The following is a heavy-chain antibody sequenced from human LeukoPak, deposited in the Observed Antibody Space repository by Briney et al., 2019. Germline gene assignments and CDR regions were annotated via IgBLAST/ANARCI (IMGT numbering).Heavy chain of an antibody. CDR3: ARVNINNWHSCDY. CDR1: GGSISSNNW. CDR2: IYHSGRP. J-gene: IGHJ4*02. D-gene: IGHD1-1*01. V-gene: IGHV4-4*02. Sequence: SGTLSLTCAVSGGSISSNNWWGWVRQPPGKGLEWIGEIYHSGRPNYNPSLKSRVTISVDKSRNHFSLNLSSVTAADTAVYYCARVNINNWHSCDYWGQGTLVTVSS.